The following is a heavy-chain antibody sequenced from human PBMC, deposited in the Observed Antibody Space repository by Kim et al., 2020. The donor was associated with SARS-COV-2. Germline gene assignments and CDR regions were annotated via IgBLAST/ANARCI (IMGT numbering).Heavy chain of an antibody. CDR3: VTYYYDSSGYWGMGY. V-gene: IGHV4-59*01. J-gene: IGHJ4*02. Sequence: PALKSGVTISVDTSKNQFSLKLSSVTAADTAVYYCVTYYYDSSGYWGMGYWGQGTLVTVSS. D-gene: IGHD3-22*01.